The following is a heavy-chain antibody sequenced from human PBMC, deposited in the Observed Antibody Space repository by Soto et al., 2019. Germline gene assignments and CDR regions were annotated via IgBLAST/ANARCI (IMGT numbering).Heavy chain of an antibody. D-gene: IGHD3-3*01. CDR1: GGSFSAYY. J-gene: IGHJ6*02. V-gene: IGHV4-34*01. CDR3: ARGALNNDFLSSPIHGAMDV. Sequence: WETLSLTCAVYGGSFSAYYWNWVRQPPGKGLEWIGEFNHSGSTNYSPSLKSRVTISVDTTKNQFSLKLTYMTAADTAAYYCARGALNNDFLSSPIHGAMDVWGQGTMVTVSS. CDR2: FNHSGST.